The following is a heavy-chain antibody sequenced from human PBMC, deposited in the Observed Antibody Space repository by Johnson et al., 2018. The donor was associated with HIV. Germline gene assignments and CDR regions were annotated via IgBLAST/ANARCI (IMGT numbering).Heavy chain of an antibody. V-gene: IGHV3-30*04. J-gene: IGHJ3*02. Sequence: QVQLVESGGGVVRPGRSLRLSCAASGFTFSSYAMHWVRQAPGKGLEWVAVISYDSTIYYADSVKGRFTISRDNAKNSLYLQMNSLRAEDTAVYYCTTDCITMVQGDAFDIWGQGTMVTVSS. CDR3: TTDCITMVQGDAFDI. D-gene: IGHD3-10*01. CDR1: GFTFSSYA. CDR2: ISYDSTI.